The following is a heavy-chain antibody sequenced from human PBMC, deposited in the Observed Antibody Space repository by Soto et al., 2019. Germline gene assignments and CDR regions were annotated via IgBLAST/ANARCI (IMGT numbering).Heavy chain of an antibody. CDR3: ARVEGIAAAVEY. CDR1: GGSISSGGYY. V-gene: IGHV4-31*03. D-gene: IGHD6-13*01. Sequence: PSEPLSLTCTVSGGSISSGGYYWSWIRQHPGKGLEWIGYIYYSGSTYYNPSLKSRVTISVDTSKNQFSLKLSSVTAADTAMYYCARVEGIAAAVEYWGQGTLVTVSS. J-gene: IGHJ4*02. CDR2: IYYSGST.